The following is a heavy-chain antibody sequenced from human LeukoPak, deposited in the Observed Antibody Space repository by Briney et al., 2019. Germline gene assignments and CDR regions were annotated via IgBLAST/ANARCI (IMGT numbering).Heavy chain of an antibody. CDR2: ISSSSSTI. Sequence: GGSLRLSCAASGFTFSSYSMNWVRQAPGKGLEWVSYISSSSSTIYYADSVKGRFTISRDNAKNSLYLQMNSLRAEDTAVYYCARDAPLGGFDYWGQGTLVTVSS. CDR1: GFTFSSYS. V-gene: IGHV3-48*01. D-gene: IGHD3-10*01. CDR3: ARDAPLGGFDY. J-gene: IGHJ4*02.